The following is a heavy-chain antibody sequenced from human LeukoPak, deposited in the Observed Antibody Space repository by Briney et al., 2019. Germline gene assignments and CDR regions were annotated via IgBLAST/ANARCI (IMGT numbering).Heavy chain of an antibody. CDR3: ARDMTTTTTCYLYH. Sequence: KPGGSLRLSCAASGLTFSTYSMNWVRQAPGKGREWGSSISRSSKHIYYADSVKRRFSISRDDAKNSLFLQMNGLRDEDTVVYNCARDMTTTTTCYLYHWGQGTLVTVSS. D-gene: IGHD5-12*01. V-gene: IGHV3-21*06. CDR2: ISRSSKHI. CDR1: GLTFSTYS. J-gene: IGHJ1*01.